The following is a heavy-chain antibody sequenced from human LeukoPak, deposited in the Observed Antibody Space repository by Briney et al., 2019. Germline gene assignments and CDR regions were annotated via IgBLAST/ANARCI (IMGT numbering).Heavy chain of an antibody. J-gene: IGHJ6*02. V-gene: IGHV4-59*01. CDR2: IYYNGNT. D-gene: IGHD1-26*01. Sequence: SETLSLTCTVSGGSISSYYWSWIRQPPGKGLEWIGYIYYNGNTNYSPSLKSRVTMSVDTSKNLFSLKVSSVTAADTAVYYCARGRSNYYGMDVWGQGTTVTVSS. CDR3: ARGRSNYYGMDV. CDR1: GGSISSYY.